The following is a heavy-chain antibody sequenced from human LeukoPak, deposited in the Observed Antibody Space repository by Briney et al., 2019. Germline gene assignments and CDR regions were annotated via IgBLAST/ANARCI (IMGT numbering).Heavy chain of an antibody. V-gene: IGHV3-23*01. D-gene: IGHD2-8*01. CDR3: AKPGGPGVAARGAFDL. Sequence: GGSLRLSCAASGFTFTNYALRWVRQAPAKGLEWVSGISGPGTSAYYTDSVKGRFTISRDNSHNTLYLQMNSLRGEDTAVYYCAKPGGPGVAARGAFDLWGQGTLVTVSS. CDR1: GFTFTNYA. J-gene: IGHJ3*01. CDR2: ISGPGTSA.